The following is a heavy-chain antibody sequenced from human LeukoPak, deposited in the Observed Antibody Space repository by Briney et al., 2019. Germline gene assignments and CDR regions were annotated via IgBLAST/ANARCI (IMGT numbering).Heavy chain of an antibody. CDR3: ARGRYYDFWSGPGAFDI. V-gene: IGHV4-34*01. CDR1: GGSFSGYY. D-gene: IGHD3-3*01. CDR2: INHSGST. J-gene: IGHJ3*02. Sequence: SETLSLTCAVYGGSFSGYYWSWLRQPPGKGLEWIGEINHSGSTNYNPSLKSRVTIPVDTSKNQFSLKLSSVTAADTAVYYCARGRYYDFWSGPGAFDIWGQGTMVTVSS.